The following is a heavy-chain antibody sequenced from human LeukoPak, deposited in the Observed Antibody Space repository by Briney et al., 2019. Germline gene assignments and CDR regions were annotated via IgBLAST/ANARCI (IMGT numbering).Heavy chain of an antibody. CDR2: FDPEDGET. CDR1: GYTLTELS. V-gene: IGHV1-24*01. D-gene: IGHD3-22*01. J-gene: IGHJ5*02. CDR3: ATGYYDSSGYVPNWFDP. Sequence: ASVKVSCKVSGYTLTELSMHWVRQAPGKGLEWMRGFDPEDGETIYAQKFQGRVTMTEDTSTDTAYMELSSLRSEDTAVYYCATGYYDSSGYVPNWFDPWGQGTLVTVSS.